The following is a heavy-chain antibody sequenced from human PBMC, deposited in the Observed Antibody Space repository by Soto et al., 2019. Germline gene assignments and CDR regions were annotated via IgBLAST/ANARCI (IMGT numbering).Heavy chain of an antibody. CDR2: IWYDGSNK. V-gene: IGHV3-33*01. D-gene: IGHD3-22*01. J-gene: IGHJ4*02. CDR3: ARDPPYYYDSSGQLFDY. CDR1: GFTFSSYG. Sequence: PGGSLRLSCAASGFTFSSYGMHWVRQAPGKGLEWVAVIWYDGSNKCYADSVKGRFTISRDNSKNTLYLQMNSLRAEDTAVYYCARDPPYYYDSSGQLFDYWGQGTLVTVSS.